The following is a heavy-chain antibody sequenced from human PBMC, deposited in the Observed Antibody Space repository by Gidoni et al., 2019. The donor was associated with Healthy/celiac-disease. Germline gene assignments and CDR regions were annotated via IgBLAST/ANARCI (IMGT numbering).Heavy chain of an antibody. D-gene: IGHD6-6*01. CDR1: GFTFSNAW. CDR3: TTDELAGSSSWYYGMDV. J-gene: IGHJ6*02. V-gene: IGHV3-15*07. CDR2: IKSKTDGGTT. Sequence: EVQLVESGGGLVKPGGSLRLSCAASGFTFSNAWMNWVRQAPGKGLEWVGRIKSKTDGGTTDYAAPVKGRFTISRDDSKNTLYLQMNSLKTEDTAVYYCTTDELAGSSSWYYGMDVWGQGTTVTVSS.